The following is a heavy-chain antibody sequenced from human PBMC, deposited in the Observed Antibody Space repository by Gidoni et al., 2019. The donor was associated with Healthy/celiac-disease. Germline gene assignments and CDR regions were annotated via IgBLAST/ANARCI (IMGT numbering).Heavy chain of an antibody. CDR3: ARDRGYCSGGSCYSAPGYFDL. V-gene: IGHV3-7*03. CDR1: GFTFSSYW. J-gene: IGHJ2*01. CDR2: IKQDGSEK. D-gene: IGHD2-15*01. Sequence: EVQLVESGGGLVQPGGSLRLSCAAYGFTFSSYWMSWVRQAPGKGLEWVANIKQDGSEKYYVDSVKGRFTISRDNAKNSLYLQMNSLRAEDTAVYYCARDRGYCSGGSCYSAPGYFDLWGRGTLVTVSS.